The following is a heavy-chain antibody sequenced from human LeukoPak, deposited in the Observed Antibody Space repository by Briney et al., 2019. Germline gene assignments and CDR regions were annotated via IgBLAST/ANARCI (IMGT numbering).Heavy chain of an antibody. D-gene: IGHD5-18*01. V-gene: IGHV1-58*02. Sequence: EASVKVSCKASGFTFTSSAMQWVRQARGQRLEWIGWIVVGSGNTNYAQKFQERVTITRDMSTSTAYMELSSLRSEDTAVYYCARDRGYSYGYFDYWGQGTLVTVSS. J-gene: IGHJ4*02. CDR2: IVVGSGNT. CDR3: ARDRGYSYGYFDY. CDR1: GFTFTSSA.